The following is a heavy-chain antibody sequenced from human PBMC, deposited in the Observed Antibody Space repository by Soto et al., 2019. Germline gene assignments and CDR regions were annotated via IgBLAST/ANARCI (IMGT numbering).Heavy chain of an antibody. CDR1: GFTFSNYA. D-gene: IGHD3-16*01. V-gene: IGHV3-30-3*01. CDR2: ISYDGSKK. Sequence: PGGSLRLSCAASGFTFSNYAIHWVRQAPGKGLEWVAVISYDGSKKYYADSVKGRFTISRDNSKGTLYLQMNSLRVEDTAVYYCARTGEYREFDYWGQGTLVTVSS. CDR3: ARTGEYREFDY. J-gene: IGHJ4*02.